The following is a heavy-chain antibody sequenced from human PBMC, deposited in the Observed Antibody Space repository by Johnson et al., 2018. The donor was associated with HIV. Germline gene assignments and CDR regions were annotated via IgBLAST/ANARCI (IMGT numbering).Heavy chain of an antibody. D-gene: IGHD5-24*01. CDR1: GFIFRNYG. V-gene: IGHV3-30*02. CDR2: IRFDGSNK. J-gene: IGHJ3*02. Sequence: QVQLVESGGGVVQPGGSLRLSCAASGFIFRNYGMHWVRQAPGNGLEWVAFIRFDGSNKYYADSVKGRFTISRDNSKNTLYLQMNSLRAEDTAVYYCARDQWMAGDAFDIWGQGTVVTVSS. CDR3: ARDQWMAGDAFDI.